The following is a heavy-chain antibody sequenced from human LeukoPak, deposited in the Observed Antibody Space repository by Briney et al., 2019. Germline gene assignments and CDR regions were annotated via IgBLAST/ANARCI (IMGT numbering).Heavy chain of an antibody. J-gene: IGHJ4*02. D-gene: IGHD3-10*01. Sequence: GGSLRLSCAASGFTFNTHYMHWVRQAPGKGLVWVSRINSDGSSTSYADSVKGRFTISRDNSKNTLYLQMNSLRAEDTAVYYCAKIMYYYGSGSETRDYWGQGTLVTVSS. V-gene: IGHV3-74*01. CDR1: GFTFNTHY. CDR3: AKIMYYYGSGSETRDY. CDR2: INSDGSST.